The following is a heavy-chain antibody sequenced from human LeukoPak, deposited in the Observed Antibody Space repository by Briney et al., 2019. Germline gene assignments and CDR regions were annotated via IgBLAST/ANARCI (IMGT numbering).Heavy chain of an antibody. V-gene: IGHV4-39*01. CDR3: ARLSWSTYSSSPFDY. J-gene: IGHJ4*02. Sequence: PGGSLRLSCAASGFTFSDYYMSWIRQPPGKGLEWIGSIYYSGSTYYNPSLKSRVTISVDTSKNQFSLKLSSVTAADTAVYYCARLSWSTYSSSPFDYWGQGTLVTVSS. CDR2: IYYSGST. D-gene: IGHD6-6*01. CDR1: GFTFSDYY.